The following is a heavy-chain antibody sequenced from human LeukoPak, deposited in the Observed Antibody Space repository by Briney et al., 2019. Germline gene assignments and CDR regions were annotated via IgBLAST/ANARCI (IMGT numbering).Heavy chain of an antibody. CDR1: GGSISSYY. J-gene: IGHJ3*02. CDR2: IYYSGST. D-gene: IGHD3-3*01. V-gene: IGHV4-59*01. CDR3: ARALKPFYYDFWSGAFDI. Sequence: PSETLSLTCTVSGGSISSYYWSWIRQPPGKGLEWIGYIYYSGSTNHNPSLKSRVTISVDTSKNQFSLKLSSVTAADTAVYYCARALKPFYYDFWSGAFDIWGQGTMVTVSS.